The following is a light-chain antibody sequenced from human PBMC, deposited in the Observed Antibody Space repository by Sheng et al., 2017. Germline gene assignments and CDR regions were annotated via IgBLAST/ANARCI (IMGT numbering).Light chain of an antibody. J-gene: IGKJ1*01. Sequence: EVVLTQSPGTLSLSPGERATLSCRASQSVSSSYLAWYQHKPGPAPRLLIYGASSRAIGIPDRFSGSGSGTDFTLTISRLEPEDFAVYYCQQYGSSPPWTFGQGTKVEIK. CDR3: QQYGSSPPWT. V-gene: IGKV3-20*01. CDR1: QSVSSSY. CDR2: GAS.